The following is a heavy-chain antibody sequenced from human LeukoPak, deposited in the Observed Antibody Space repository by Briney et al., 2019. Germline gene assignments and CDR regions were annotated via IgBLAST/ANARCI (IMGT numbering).Heavy chain of an antibody. J-gene: IGHJ6*04. CDR3: AELGITMIGGV. V-gene: IGHV3-7*01. D-gene: IGHD3-10*02. CDR2: INADGSEK. Sequence: GGSLRLSCAASGFTFSSYGMSWVRQAPGKGLEWVANINADGSEKFYVDSVKGRFTISRDNAKNSLYLQMNSLRAEDTAVYYCAELGITMIGGVWGKGTTVTISS. CDR1: GFTFSSYG.